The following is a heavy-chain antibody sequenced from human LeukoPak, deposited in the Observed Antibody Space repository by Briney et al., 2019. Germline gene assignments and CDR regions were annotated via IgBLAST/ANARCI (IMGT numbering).Heavy chain of an antibody. J-gene: IGHJ5*02. V-gene: IGHV4-30-4*01. CDR2: IFYSGTI. Sequence: PSETLSLTCNVSGASISGSDYNWSWLRQPPGKGLEWIASIFYSGTIYNNPSLKSRTLISVDTSKNQFSLRLTSVTAADTAVYFCATLDNSFDHWGQGTLVTVSS. CDR3: ATLDNSFDH. CDR1: GASISGSDYN.